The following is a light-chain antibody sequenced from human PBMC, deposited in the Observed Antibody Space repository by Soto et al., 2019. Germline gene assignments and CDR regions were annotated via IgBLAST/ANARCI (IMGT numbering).Light chain of an antibody. J-gene: IGKJ2*01. V-gene: IGKV2-30*01. CDR2: TAS. Sequence: DVVMTQSPLSLPVTLGQPASISCRASRSLVYSDGNSYLSWYHQRPGQSPRRLIYTASNRDSGVPDRFSGSGSGTDFTLEISRVEAEDVGIYCMQGTRWPPYTFGQGTKLEIK. CDR3: MQGTRWPPYT. CDR1: RSLVYSDGNSY.